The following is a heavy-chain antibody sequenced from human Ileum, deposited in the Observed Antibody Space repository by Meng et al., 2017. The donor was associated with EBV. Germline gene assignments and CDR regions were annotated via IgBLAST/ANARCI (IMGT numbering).Heavy chain of an antibody. CDR2: MSYTGST. CDR3: ARERGGGDRGIQ. CDR1: NGSVSSYGYY. J-gene: IGHJ4*02. V-gene: IGHV4-61*08. D-gene: IGHD2-21*02. Sequence: QVPLQEAGPGLVKPSGTLSLTCSVSNGSVSSYGYYWTWIRQPPGKGLEWIGYMSYTGSTNYKSTLKSRVTISVDKSKNQFSLKLSSVTAADTAVYYCARERGGGDRGIQWGQGTLVTVSS.